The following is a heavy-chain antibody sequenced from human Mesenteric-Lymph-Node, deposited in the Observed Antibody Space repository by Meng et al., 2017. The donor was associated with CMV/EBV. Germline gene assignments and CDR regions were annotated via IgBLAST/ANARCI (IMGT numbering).Heavy chain of an antibody. CDR2: ISGSGTST. D-gene: IGHD2-15*01. CDR3: AQLLSWYYFDY. J-gene: IGHJ4*02. Sequence: GGSLRLSCAASGFTFSSYAMSWVRQAPGKGLEWVSAISGSGTSTYYADSVKGRFTISRDNSKNTLYLQMNSLRAEDTAVYYCAQLLSWYYFDYWGQGTLVTVSS. CDR1: GFTFSSYA. V-gene: IGHV3-23*01.